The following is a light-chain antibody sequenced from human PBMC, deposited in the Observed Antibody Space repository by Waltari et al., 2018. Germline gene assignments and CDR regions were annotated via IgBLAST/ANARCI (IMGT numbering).Light chain of an antibody. CDR2: LAT. J-gene: IGKJ2*01. Sequence: IVMTQSPLPLPVTPGEPASISSRASQSLLHRNGYHYLDWYLQKPGQSPQLLIYLATTRASGVPDRFSGDASGTQFTLRISRVEAEDVGVYYCMQARQTPYTFGQGTKLEIK. CDR1: QSLLHRNGYHY. CDR3: MQARQTPYT. V-gene: IGKV2-28*01.